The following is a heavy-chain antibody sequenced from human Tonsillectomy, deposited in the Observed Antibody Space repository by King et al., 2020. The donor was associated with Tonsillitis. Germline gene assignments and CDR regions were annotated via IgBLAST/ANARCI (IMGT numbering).Heavy chain of an antibody. CDR1: GGIFSSSA. V-gene: IGHV1-69*01. Sequence: QLVQSGADVKKPGSSVKVSCRASGGIFSSSAISWVRQSPGQGLEWMGGITPILRTANLAQKFQGRVTLSADESTSTAYMELSSLKSQDTAVYYFARGYGSGTYVYWGQGTLVTVSS. CDR3: ARGYGSGTYVY. D-gene: IGHD3-10*01. CDR2: ITPILRTA. J-gene: IGHJ4*02.